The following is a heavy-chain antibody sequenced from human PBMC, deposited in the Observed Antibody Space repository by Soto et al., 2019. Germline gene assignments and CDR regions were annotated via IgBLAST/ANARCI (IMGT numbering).Heavy chain of an antibody. CDR2: ISSRSYTI. J-gene: IGHJ6*02. CDR1: GFTFCTYS. V-gene: IGHV3-48*02. CDR3: ARGGSSSDNGMDV. Sequence: EVQLVESGGGLVQPGGSLRLSCAASGFTFCTYSMNWVRQAPGKGLEWVSYISSRSYTIYYVDSVKGRFTISRDNAKNSLYLQMNSLRDEDTAVYYCARGGSSSDNGMDVWGQGTTVTVSS. D-gene: IGHD6-6*01.